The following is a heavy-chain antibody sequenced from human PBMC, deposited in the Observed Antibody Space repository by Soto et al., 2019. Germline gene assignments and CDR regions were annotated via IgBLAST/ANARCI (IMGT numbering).Heavy chain of an antibody. V-gene: IGHV3-23*01. CDR2: ISGSGGST. CDR1: GFTFSSYA. CDR3: AKKTLYCSSTSCRAPFDY. D-gene: IGHD2-2*01. J-gene: IGHJ4*02. Sequence: PGGSLRLSCAASGFTFSSYAMSWIRQAPGKWLEWVSAISGSGGSTYYADSVKGRFTISRDNSKNTLYLQMNSLRAEDTAVYYCAKKTLYCSSTSCRAPFDYWGQGXLVTVYS.